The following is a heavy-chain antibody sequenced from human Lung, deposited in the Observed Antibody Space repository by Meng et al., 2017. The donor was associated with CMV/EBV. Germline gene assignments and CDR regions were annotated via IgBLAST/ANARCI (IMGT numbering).Heavy chain of an antibody. J-gene: IGHJ4*01. Sequence: SCAASGFTFSSYWMHWVRQAPGKGLVWVSRINSDGSSTSYADSVKGRFTISRDNAKKTLYLQMNSLRDEDTAVYYCARNLIRGVVGARPRGPGDLWXHGTLVTVSS. CDR1: GFTFSSYW. D-gene: IGHD1-26*01. CDR2: INSDGSST. V-gene: IGHV3-74*01. CDR3: ARNLIRGVVGARPRGPGDL.